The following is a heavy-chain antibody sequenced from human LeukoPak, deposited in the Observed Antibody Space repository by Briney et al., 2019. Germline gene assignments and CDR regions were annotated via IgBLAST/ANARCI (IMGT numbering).Heavy chain of an antibody. CDR1: GFTFSDYG. CDR2: IHSNENIK. V-gene: IGHV3-30*02. J-gene: IGHJ6*04. D-gene: IGHD3-10*02. Sequence: GGSLRLSCAASGFTFSDYGVHWVRQAPGKGLEWVAFIHSNENIKWYADSVKGRFTISRDNSKNSLYLQMNSLRAEDTAVYYCAELGITMIGGVWGKGTTVTISS. CDR3: AELGITMIGGV.